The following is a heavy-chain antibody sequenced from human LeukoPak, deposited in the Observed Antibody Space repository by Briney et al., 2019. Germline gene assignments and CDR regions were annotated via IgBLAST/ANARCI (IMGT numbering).Heavy chain of an antibody. Sequence: PSETLSLTCAVYGGSFSGYYWSWIRQPPGKGLEWIGEINHSGSTNYNPSLKSRVTISVDTSKNQFSLKLSSVTAADTAVYYCARGWDVLWFGRRFDYWGQGTLVTVSS. CDR2: INHSGST. CDR1: GGSFSGYY. J-gene: IGHJ4*02. D-gene: IGHD3-10*01. CDR3: ARGWDVLWFGRRFDY. V-gene: IGHV4-34*01.